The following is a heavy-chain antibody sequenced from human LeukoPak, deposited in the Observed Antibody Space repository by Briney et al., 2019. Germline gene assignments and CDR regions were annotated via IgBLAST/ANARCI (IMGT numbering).Heavy chain of an antibody. J-gene: IGHJ3*02. CDR2: INPSGGST. CDR1: GYTLTSYY. Sequence: ASVKVSCKASGYTLTSYYMHWVRQAPGQGLEWMGIINPSGGSTSYAQKFQGRVTMTRDTSTSTVYMELSSLRSEDTAVYYCARDPPICSGGSCYSDAFDIWGQGTMVTVSS. D-gene: IGHD2-15*01. CDR3: ARDPPICSGGSCYSDAFDI. V-gene: IGHV1-46*01.